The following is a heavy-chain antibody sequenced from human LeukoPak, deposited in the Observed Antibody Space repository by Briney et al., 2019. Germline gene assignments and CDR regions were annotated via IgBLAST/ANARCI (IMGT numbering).Heavy chain of an antibody. J-gene: IGHJ6*02. CDR2: TNPNSGGS. CDR3: ARAETRYYYYYGMDV. V-gene: IGHV1-8*02. CDR1: GYTFTDYY. Sequence: ASVKVSCKATGYTFTDYYIHWVRQAPGQGLECVGWTNPNSGGSGYAQKFQGRVTMTRNTSISTAYMELSSLRSEDTAVYYCARAETRYYYYYGMDVWGQGTTVTVSS.